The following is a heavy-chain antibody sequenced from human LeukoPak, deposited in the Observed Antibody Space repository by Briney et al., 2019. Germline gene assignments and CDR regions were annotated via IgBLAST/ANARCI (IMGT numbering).Heavy chain of an antibody. CDR1: GFTFSSYW. D-gene: IGHD5-12*01. Sequence: LPGGSLRLSCAASGFTFSSYWMSWVRQAPGKGLEWVANIKQDGSEKYYVDSVKGRFTISRDNAKNSLYLQMNSLRAEDTAVYYCARDNSHSGYDLENYFDYWGQGTLVTVSS. J-gene: IGHJ4*02. CDR3: ARDNSHSGYDLENYFDY. V-gene: IGHV3-7*01. CDR2: IKQDGSEK.